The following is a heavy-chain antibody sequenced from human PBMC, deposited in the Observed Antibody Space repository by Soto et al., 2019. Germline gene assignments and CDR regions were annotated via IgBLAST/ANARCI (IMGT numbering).Heavy chain of an antibody. V-gene: IGHV4-31*03. CDR1: GVSVSSGDYY. CDR2: IDRSGST. CDR3: ARDSGGNSENYSGLDV. D-gene: IGHD1-1*01. J-gene: IGHJ6*02. Sequence: QVQLQESGPGLVKPSQTLSLSCNVYGVSVSSGDYYWSWIRQHAGGGLEWIGYIDRSGSTYYRPSLRGRVIMSVDTSTNQISLRLPSVTAADTAMYYCARDSGGNSENYSGLDVWGHGTTVTVSS.